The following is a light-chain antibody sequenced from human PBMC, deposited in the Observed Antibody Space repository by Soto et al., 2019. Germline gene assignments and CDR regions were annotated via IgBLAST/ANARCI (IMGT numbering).Light chain of an antibody. CDR3: SSYTSGSTLYV. CDR1: NSDVGGYNF. CDR2: EVR. Sequence: QSALTQPASVSGSPGQSITISCTGTNSDVGGYNFVSWYQQHPGNAPTLMIYEVRTRPSGFSNRFSGSKSGNTASLTISGLQADDEADYYCSSYTSGSTLYVFRNGTKLTVL. J-gene: IGLJ1*01. V-gene: IGLV2-14*01.